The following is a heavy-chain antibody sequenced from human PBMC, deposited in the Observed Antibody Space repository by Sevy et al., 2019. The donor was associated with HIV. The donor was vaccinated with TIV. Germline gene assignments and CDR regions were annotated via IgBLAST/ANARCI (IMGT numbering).Heavy chain of an antibody. D-gene: IGHD5-18*01. CDR1: GGSISSGDYY. CDR2: IYYSGST. V-gene: IGHV4-30-4*01. Sequence: SETLSLTCTVSGGSISSGDYYWSWIRQPPGKGLEWIGYIYYSGSTYYNPSLKSRVTISVDTSKNQFSLKLCSVTAADTAVYYCASLPLDTAMVTFEDSWGQGTLVTVSS. J-gene: IGHJ4*02. CDR3: ASLPLDTAMVTFEDS.